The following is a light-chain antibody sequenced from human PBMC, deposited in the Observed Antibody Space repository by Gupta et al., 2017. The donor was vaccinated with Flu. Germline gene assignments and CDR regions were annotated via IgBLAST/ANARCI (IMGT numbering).Light chain of an antibody. CDR1: SSDVGGYDY. J-gene: IGLJ1*01. CDR2: EVN. Sequence: QSALTQPPSASGSPGQSVTISCTGTSSDVGGYDYVSWYQHHPGKAPKVMIYEVNKRPSGVPERFSGSKSGNSASLTVSGLQAEDEADYYCSSFAGNTYVFGTGTKVTVL. V-gene: IGLV2-8*01. CDR3: SSFAGNTYV.